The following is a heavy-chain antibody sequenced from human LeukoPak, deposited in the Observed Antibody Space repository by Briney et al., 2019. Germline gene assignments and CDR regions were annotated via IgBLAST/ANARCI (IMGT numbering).Heavy chain of an antibody. CDR3: ASLSRDGWTYYFDY. V-gene: IGHV4-30-4*01. CDR2: IYYSGST. D-gene: IGHD5-24*01. J-gene: IGHJ4*02. Sequence: PSETLSLTCTVSGASISSGDYYWSWIRQPLGKGLEWIGYIYYSGSTYYNPSLKSRLTVSVDTSKNQFSLKMTSVTAADTAVYYCASLSRDGWTYYFDYWGQGTLVTVSS. CDR1: GASISSGDYY.